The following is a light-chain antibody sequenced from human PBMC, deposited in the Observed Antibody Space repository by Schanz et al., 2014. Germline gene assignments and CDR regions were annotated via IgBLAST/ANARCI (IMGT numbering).Light chain of an antibody. V-gene: IGKV3-11*01. J-gene: IGKJ4*01. CDR1: QSVSSY. CDR2: DAS. CDR3: QQYGSSPRGSLT. Sequence: EIVLTQSPATLSLSPGERATLSCRASQSVSSYLAWYQQKPGQAPRLLIYDASIRATGIPARFSGSGSGTDFTLTISSLEPEDFAVYYCQQYGSSPRGSLTFGGGTKVEIK.